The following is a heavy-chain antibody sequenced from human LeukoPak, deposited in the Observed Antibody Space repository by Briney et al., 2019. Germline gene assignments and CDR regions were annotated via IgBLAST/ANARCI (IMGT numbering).Heavy chain of an antibody. CDR1: GFSFSSSN. CDR3: AKNYYDSSGLFDY. D-gene: IGHD3-22*01. V-gene: IGHV3-21*01. CDR2: ISSSSSYI. J-gene: IGHJ4*02. Sequence: GGSLRLSCATSGFSFSSSNMNWVRQAPGKGLEWVSSISSSSSYIYYADSVKGRFTISRDNAKNSLHLQMNSLRAEDTAVYYCAKNYYDSSGLFDYWGQGTLVIVSS.